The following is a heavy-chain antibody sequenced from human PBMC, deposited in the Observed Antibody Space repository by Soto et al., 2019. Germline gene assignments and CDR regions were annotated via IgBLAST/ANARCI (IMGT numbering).Heavy chain of an antibody. CDR2: IYYSGST. D-gene: IGHD5-12*01. CDR1: GGSISSYY. CDR3: ATTSTYSGYDWAPSAFDI. Sequence: SETLSLTCTVSGGSISSYYWSWIRQPPGKGLEWVGYIYYSGSTNYNPSLKSRVTISVDTSKNQFSLKLSSVTAADTAVYYCATTSTYSGYDWAPSAFDIWGQGTRVTVSS. J-gene: IGHJ3*02. V-gene: IGHV4-59*08.